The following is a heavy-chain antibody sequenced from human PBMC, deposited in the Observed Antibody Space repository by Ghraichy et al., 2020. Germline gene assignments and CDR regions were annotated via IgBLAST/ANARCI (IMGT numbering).Heavy chain of an antibody. CDR1: GFTFSIHY. V-gene: IGHV3-7*03. CDR3: ARESVLTGMGDDASDI. CDR2: IKQDGSDT. D-gene: IGHD3-9*01. Sequence: GESLNISCAASGFTFSIHYMTWVRQAPGKGLEWVANIKQDGSDTFYLDSVRGRFTISRDNAKNSLYLQMNSLRADDTAVYYCARESVLTGMGDDASDIWGQGTMVTVSS. J-gene: IGHJ3*02.